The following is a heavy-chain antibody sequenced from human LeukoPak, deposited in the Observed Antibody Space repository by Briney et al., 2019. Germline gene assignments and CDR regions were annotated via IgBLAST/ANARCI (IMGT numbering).Heavy chain of an antibody. CDR3: AREGGSYCFDY. CDR2: IKQDGSEK. Sequence: GGSLRLSCAASGFTFSSYWMSWVRQAPGKGLEWVANIKQDGSEKYYVDSVKGRFTISRDSAKNSLYLQMNSLRAEDTAVYYCAREGGSYCFDYWGQGTLVTVSS. D-gene: IGHD1-26*01. V-gene: IGHV3-7*01. J-gene: IGHJ4*02. CDR1: GFTFSSYW.